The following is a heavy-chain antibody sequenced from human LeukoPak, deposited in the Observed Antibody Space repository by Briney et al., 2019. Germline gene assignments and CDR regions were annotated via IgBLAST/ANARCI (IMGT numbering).Heavy chain of an antibody. V-gene: IGHV3-23*01. J-gene: IGHJ6*03. CDR2: ISGSGAST. CDR3: AKNLLAYTGYFYYYMDV. Sequence: GGSLRLSCVASGFTFSIYAIIWVRQAPGKGLEWVSGISGSGASTDYADSVKGRFTISRDNSGNTLYLQMNSLRAEDTAVYYCAKNLLAYTGYFYYYMDVWGKGTTVIVSS. D-gene: IGHD2-2*02. CDR1: GFTFSIYA.